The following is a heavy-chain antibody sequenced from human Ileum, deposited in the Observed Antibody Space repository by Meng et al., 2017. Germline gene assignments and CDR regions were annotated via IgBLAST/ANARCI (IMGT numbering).Heavy chain of an antibody. CDR2: TYYRSKWYN. CDR3: ARDGGAAPDYFDY. D-gene: IGHD3-16*01. Sequence: VQLRQSGPGLALPSQTLSLPCAISGDSVSSNSAAWNWIRQSPSRGLEWLVRTYYRSKWYNNYSVSVRSQIRINPDTSNNQFSLQLNSVTPEDTAVYYCARDGGAAPDYFDYWGQGTLVTVSS. J-gene: IGHJ4*02. CDR1: GDSVSSNSAA. V-gene: IGHV6-1*01.